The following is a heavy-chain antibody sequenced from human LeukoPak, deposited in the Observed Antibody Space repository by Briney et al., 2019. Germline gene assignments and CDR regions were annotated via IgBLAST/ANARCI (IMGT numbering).Heavy chain of an antibody. CDR3: AKTIPLYCSGGSCYPDYFDY. Sequence: GGSLRLSCAASGFTFSSYSMNWVRQAPGKGLEWVSSISSSSSYIYYADSVKGRFTISRDNSKNTLYLQMNSLRAEDTAVYYCAKTIPLYCSGGSCYPDYFDYWGQGTLVTVSS. J-gene: IGHJ4*02. D-gene: IGHD2-15*01. CDR2: ISSSSSYI. CDR1: GFTFSSYS. V-gene: IGHV3-21*04.